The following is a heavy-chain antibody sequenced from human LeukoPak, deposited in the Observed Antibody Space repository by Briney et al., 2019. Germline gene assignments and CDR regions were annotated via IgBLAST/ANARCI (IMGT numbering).Heavy chain of an antibody. CDR1: GYTFTSYG. CDR2: ISAYNGNT. CDR3: ARRRTPGYYYDSSGYWFDP. D-gene: IGHD3-22*01. V-gene: IGHV1-18*01. J-gene: IGHJ5*02. Sequence: ASEKVSCKASGYTFTSYGISWVRQAPGQGLEWMGWISAYNGNTNYAQKLQGRVTMTTDTSTSTAYMELRSLRSDDTAVYYCARRRTPGYYYDSSGYWFDPWGQGTLVTVSS.